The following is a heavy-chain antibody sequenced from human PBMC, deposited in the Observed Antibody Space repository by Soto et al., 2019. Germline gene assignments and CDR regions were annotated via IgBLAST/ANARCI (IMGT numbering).Heavy chain of an antibody. D-gene: IGHD3-10*01. CDR2: IYYSGST. V-gene: IGHV4-31*03. CDR3: ARGRYGSGSGYYYYYYMDV. J-gene: IGHJ6*03. CDR1: GGSISSGGYY. Sequence: PSETLSLTCTVSGGSISSGGYYWSWIRQHPGKGLEWIGYIYYSGSTYYNPSLKSRVTISVDTSKNQFSLKLSSVTAADTAVYYCARGRYGSGSGYYYYYYMDVWGKGTTVTVSS.